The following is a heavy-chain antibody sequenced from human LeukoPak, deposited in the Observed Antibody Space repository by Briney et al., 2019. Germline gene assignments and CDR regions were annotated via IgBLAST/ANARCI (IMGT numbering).Heavy chain of an antibody. CDR3: TTTYHYDSSPGSFDY. Sequence: GGSLRLSCAASGFTFSSYWMSWVRQAPGKGLEWVGRIKSKADGGISDYAKPVKGRFTFSRDDSKNTLYLLMNSLKTEDTAVYYCTTTYHYDSSPGSFDYWGQGTLVTVSS. D-gene: IGHD3-22*01. CDR1: GFTFSSYW. J-gene: IGHJ4*02. CDR2: IKSKADGGIS. V-gene: IGHV3-15*01.